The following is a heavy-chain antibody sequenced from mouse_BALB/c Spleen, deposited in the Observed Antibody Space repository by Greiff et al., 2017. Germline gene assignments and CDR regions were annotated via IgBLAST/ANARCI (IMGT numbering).Heavy chain of an antibody. CDR3: ARGGLRRAMDY. D-gene: IGHD2-4*01. CDR2: IDPSDSYT. J-gene: IGHJ4*01. CDR1: GYTFTSYW. V-gene: IGHV1-69*02. Sequence: VKLQQPGAELVKPGASVKLSCKASGYTFTSYWMHWVKQRPGQGLEWIGEIDPSDSYTNYNQKFKGKATLTVDKSSSTAYMQLSSLTSEDSAVYYCARGGLRRAMDYWGQGTSVTVSS.